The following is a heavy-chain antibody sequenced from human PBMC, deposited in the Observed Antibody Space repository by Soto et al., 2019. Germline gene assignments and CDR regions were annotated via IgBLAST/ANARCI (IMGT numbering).Heavy chain of an antibody. D-gene: IGHD5-18*01. CDR3: ARAIETAMDPCDY. CDR1: GFTVSNNY. J-gene: IGHJ4*02. V-gene: IGHV3-53*05. CDR2: IYSGGYT. Sequence: VRLSCAVSGFTVSNNYMSWVRQAPGKGLEGVSVIYSGGYTAYGDSVKGRFTISRDNSKNTLYLQMNSLRGDDTALYYCARAIETAMDPCDYWGQGALVTVSS.